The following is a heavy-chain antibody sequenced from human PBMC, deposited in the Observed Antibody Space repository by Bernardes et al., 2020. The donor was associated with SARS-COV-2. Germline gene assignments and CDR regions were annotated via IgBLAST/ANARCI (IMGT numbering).Heavy chain of an antibody. CDR2: INWNGGST. CDR1: GFTFDDYG. Sequence: GSLRLSCAASGFTFDDYGMSWVRQAPGKGLEWVSGINWNGGSTGYADSVKGRFTISRDNAKNSLYLQMNSLRAEDTALYHCATSLNYYDSSGHDYWGQGTLVTVSS. J-gene: IGHJ4*02. D-gene: IGHD3-22*01. V-gene: IGHV3-20*01. CDR3: ATSLNYYDSSGHDY.